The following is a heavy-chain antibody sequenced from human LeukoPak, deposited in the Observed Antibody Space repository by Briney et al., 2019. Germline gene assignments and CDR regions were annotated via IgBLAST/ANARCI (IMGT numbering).Heavy chain of an antibody. J-gene: IGHJ3*02. V-gene: IGHV3-66*01. D-gene: IGHD5-12*01. Sequence: GGPLRLSCAASGFTVSSNYMSWVRQAPGKGLEWVSVIYSGGSTYYADSVKGRFTISRDNSKNTLYLQMISLRAEDTAVYYCASNSGFTDAFDIWGQGTMVTVSS. CDR2: IYSGGST. CDR1: GFTVSSNY. CDR3: ASNSGFTDAFDI.